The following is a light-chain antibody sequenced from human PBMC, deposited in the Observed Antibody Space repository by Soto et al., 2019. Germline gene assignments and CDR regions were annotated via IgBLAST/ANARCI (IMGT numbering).Light chain of an antibody. Sequence: EVVLTQSPGTLSLSPGERATLSCRASQRVTSTYLAWYQQKPGQAPRLLIYGASNRATGIPDRFSGSGSGTDFTLTIRRLEPEDFAVYYCQQYSASPRTFGPGTKVDIK. J-gene: IGKJ3*01. V-gene: IGKV3-20*01. CDR3: QQYSASPRT. CDR1: QRVTSTY. CDR2: GAS.